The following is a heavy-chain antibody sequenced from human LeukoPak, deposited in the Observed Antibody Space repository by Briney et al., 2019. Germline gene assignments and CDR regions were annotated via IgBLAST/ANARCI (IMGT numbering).Heavy chain of an antibody. CDR2: IYYSGST. Sequence: SETLSLTCTVSGGSISSYYWSWIRQPPGKGLEWVGYIYYSGSTNYNPSLKSRVTISVDTSKNQFSLKLTSVTAADTAVYYCARVHSGTVWAFDIWGQGTMVTVSS. V-gene: IGHV4-59*01. CDR3: ARVHSGTVWAFDI. D-gene: IGHD1-26*01. CDR1: GGSISSYY. J-gene: IGHJ3*02.